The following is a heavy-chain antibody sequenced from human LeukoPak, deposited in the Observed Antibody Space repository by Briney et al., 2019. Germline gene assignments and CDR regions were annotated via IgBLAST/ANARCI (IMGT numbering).Heavy chain of an antibody. J-gene: IGHJ5*02. CDR2: IYTSGGT. CDR1: GGSISSYY. CDR3: ARDLDYGDYEGWFDP. D-gene: IGHD4-17*01. V-gene: IGHV4-4*07. Sequence: SETLSLTCTVSGGSISSYYWSWIRHRAGTGLEWIGRIYTSGGTNYNPSLKSRVTISVDKSKNQFSLKLSSVTAADTAVYYCARDLDYGDYEGWFDPWGQGTLVTVSS.